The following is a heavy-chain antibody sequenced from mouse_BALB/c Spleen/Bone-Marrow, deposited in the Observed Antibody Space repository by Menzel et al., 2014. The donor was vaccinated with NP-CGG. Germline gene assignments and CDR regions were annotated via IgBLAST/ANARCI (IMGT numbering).Heavy chain of an antibody. Sequence: VQLQQSGPDLVKPSQSLSLTCTVTGYSITSGYSWHWIRQFPGNKLEWMGYIHYSGITNYNPSLKSRISITRDTSKNQFFLQWNSVTTEDTATYYCARFMTLYYAMDYWGQGTSVTVSS. CDR2: IHYSGIT. V-gene: IGHV3-1*02. CDR3: ARFMTLYYAMDY. CDR1: GYSITSGYS. J-gene: IGHJ4*01. D-gene: IGHD1-1*01.